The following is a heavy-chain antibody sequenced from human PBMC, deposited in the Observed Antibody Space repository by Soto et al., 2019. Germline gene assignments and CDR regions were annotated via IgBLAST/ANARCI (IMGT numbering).Heavy chain of an antibody. V-gene: IGHV3-7*01. CDR1: GFTFSSYW. Sequence: PGGSLRLSCAASGFTFSSYWMSWVRQAPGKGLEWVANIKQDGSEKYYVDSVKGRFTISRDNAKNSLYLQMNSLRAEDTAVYYCARECTPRGFRYCISTSLDYWGQGTLVTVSS. CDR3: ARECTPRGFRYCISTSLDY. CDR2: IKQDGSEK. D-gene: IGHD2-2*01. J-gene: IGHJ4*02.